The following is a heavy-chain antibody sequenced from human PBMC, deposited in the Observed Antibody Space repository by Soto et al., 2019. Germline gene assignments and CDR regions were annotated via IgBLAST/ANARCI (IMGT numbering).Heavy chain of an antibody. CDR3: VHRPTFGQIVFDF. V-gene: IGHV2-5*02. CDR1: GFSLNTGGEV. Sequence: QITLKESGPTLVKPTQTLTLTCTFSGFSLNTGGEVVGWIRQPPGQALEWLALIYWDDDKRYSPSLKTRLSITKDSSKNQVVLTMSNMDPEDTATYYCVHRPTFGQIVFDFWGQGALVTVSS. J-gene: IGHJ4*02. CDR2: IYWDDDK. D-gene: IGHD3-10*02.